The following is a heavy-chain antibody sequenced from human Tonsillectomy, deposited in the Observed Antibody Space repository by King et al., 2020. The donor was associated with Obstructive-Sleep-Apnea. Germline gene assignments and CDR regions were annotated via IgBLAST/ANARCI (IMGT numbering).Heavy chain of an antibody. CDR2: IYHSGST. CDR1: GYSISSGYY. Sequence: VQLQESGPGLVKPSETLSLTCDVSGYSISSGYYWGWIRQPPGKGLEWIGSIYHSGSTYYNPSLKSRVTISVDTSKNQFSLKLSSVTAADTAVYYCAIDGAGAGIGWFDPWGQGTLVTVSS. CDR3: AIDGAGAGIGWFDP. J-gene: IGHJ5*02. V-gene: IGHV4-38-2*02. D-gene: IGHD3-10*01.